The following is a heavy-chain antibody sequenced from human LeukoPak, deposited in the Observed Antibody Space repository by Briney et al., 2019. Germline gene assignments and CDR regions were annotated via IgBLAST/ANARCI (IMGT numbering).Heavy chain of an antibody. V-gene: IGHV3-23*01. CDR2: IGTSGGGT. CDR3: AKVGYYDSSGYPLYSDYFDY. D-gene: IGHD3-22*01. J-gene: IGHJ4*02. CDR1: GCTFYSYA. Sequence: GGSLRLSCAASGCTFYSYAMSWVRQAPGKGLEWVSAIGTSGGGTHYADFVKGGFTIFRDTSKNSLYLQMNRLTAEDTAVYYYAKVGYYDSSGYPLYSDYFDYWGQGTLVTVSS.